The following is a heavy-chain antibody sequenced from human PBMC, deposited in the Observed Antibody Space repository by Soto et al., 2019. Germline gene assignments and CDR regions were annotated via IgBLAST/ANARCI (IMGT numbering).Heavy chain of an antibody. CDR1: GFTFSSNA. J-gene: IGHJ4*02. D-gene: IGHD1-26*01. Sequence: GGSLRLSCAASGFTFSSNAMSWVRQAPGEGMEWDSAISGSGGSTYYADSVKGRFTISRDNSKNTLYLQMNSLRAEDRAVYYCAKDWGACWYWGQGTLVTVSS. CDR3: AKDWGACWY. CDR2: ISGSGGST. V-gene: IGHV3-23*01.